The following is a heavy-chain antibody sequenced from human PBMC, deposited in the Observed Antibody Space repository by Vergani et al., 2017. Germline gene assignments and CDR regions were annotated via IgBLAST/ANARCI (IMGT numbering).Heavy chain of an antibody. CDR3: ASPGGFDY. V-gene: IGHV3-30-3*01. J-gene: IGHJ4*02. CDR1: GFTFSSYA. CDR2: ISYDGSNT. D-gene: IGHD3-16*01. Sequence: QVQLVESGGGVVQPGRSLRLSCAASGFTFSSYAMHWVRQAPGKGLEWVAVISYDGSNTYYADSVKGRFTSSRDNSKNTLYLQMNSLRAEDTAVYYCASPGGFDYWGQGTLVTVAS.